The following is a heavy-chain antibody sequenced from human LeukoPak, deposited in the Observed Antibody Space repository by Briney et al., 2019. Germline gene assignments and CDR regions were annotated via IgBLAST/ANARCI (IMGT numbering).Heavy chain of an antibody. V-gene: IGHV4-59*01. CDR3: GRAILDSSVRFDG. D-gene: IGHD3-22*01. CDR2: IYYRGST. Sequence: SETLSLTCTVSGDSISIYYWSWIREPPGKGLEWIGYIYYRGSTDYNPSLKSRVTISKDTSKTQCSLSLSSVTAADAAVYYCGRAILDSSVRFDGWGQGTLV. CDR1: GDSISIYY. J-gene: IGHJ4*02.